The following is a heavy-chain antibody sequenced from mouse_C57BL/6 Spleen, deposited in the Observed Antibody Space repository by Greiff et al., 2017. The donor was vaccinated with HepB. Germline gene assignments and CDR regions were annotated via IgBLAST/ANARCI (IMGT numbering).Heavy chain of an antibody. CDR3: ARYGNYLPYYAMDY. J-gene: IGHJ4*01. CDR2: IWSGGST. D-gene: IGHD2-1*01. Sequence: VQLVESGPGLVQPSQSLSITCTVSGFSLTSYGVHWVRQSPGKGLEWLGVIWSGGSTDYNAAFISRLSISKDNSKSQVFFKMNSLQADDTAIYYCARYGNYLPYYAMDYWGQGTSVTVSS. V-gene: IGHV2-2*01. CDR1: GFSLTSYG.